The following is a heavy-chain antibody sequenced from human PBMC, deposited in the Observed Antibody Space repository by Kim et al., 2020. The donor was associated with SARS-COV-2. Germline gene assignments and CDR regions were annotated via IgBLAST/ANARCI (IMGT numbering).Heavy chain of an antibody. Sequence: GESLKISCKGSGYSFTSYWIGWVRQMPGKGLEWMGIIYPGDSDTRYSPSFQGQVTISADKSISTAYLQWSSLKASDTAMYYCARHGGMGATTTWGYYYYYGMDVWGQGTTVTVSS. CDR3: ARHGGMGATTTWGYYYYYGMDV. J-gene: IGHJ6*02. D-gene: IGHD1-26*01. CDR1: GYSFTSYW. V-gene: IGHV5-51*01. CDR2: IYPGDSDT.